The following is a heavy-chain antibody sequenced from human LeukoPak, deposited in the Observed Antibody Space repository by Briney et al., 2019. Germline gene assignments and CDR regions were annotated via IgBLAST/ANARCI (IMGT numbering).Heavy chain of an antibody. CDR3: ARVTGDYYGSGSYRDWFDP. J-gene: IGHJ5*02. Sequence: SETLSLTCTVSGGSISSGDYYWSWIRQPPGKGLEWIGYIYYSGSTYYNPSLKSRVTISVDTSKNQFSLKLSSVTAADTAVYYCARVTGDYYGSGSYRDWFDPWGQGTLVTVSS. CDR2: IYYSGST. CDR1: GGSISSGDYY. V-gene: IGHV4-30-4*02. D-gene: IGHD3-10*01.